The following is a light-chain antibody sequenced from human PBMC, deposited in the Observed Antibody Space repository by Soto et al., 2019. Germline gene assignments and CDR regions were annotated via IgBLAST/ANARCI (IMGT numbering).Light chain of an antibody. CDR3: QSYDSTLSGYVV. V-gene: IGLV1-40*01. J-gene: IGLJ2*01. CDR2: VNS. CDR1: SSNIGAGYD. Sequence: QSVLTQPPSVSGAPGQRVTISCTGSSSNIGAGYDVHWYQQLPGTDPKLLIYVNSNRPSGVPDRFSGSKSGTLASLAITGLQAEDEADYYCQSYDSTLSGYVVFGGGTKLTVL.